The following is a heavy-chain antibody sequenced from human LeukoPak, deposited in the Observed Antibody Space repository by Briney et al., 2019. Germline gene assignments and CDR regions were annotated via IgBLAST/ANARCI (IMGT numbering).Heavy chain of an antibody. J-gene: IGHJ3*02. Sequence: GXSVXVSCKASGGTFSSYAISWVRQAPGQGLEWMGIINPSGGSTSYAQKFQGRVTMTRDTSTSTVYMELSSLRSEDTAVYYCARVQCTMVRVSLANDAFDIWGQGTMVTVSS. CDR3: ARVQCTMVRVSLANDAFDI. V-gene: IGHV1-46*01. CDR1: GGTFSSYA. D-gene: IGHD3-10*01. CDR2: INPSGGST.